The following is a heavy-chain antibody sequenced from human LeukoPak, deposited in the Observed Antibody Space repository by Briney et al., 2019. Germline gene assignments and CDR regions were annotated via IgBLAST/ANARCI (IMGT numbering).Heavy chain of an antibody. D-gene: IGHD3-22*01. CDR3: AREGLDTYYYDSSGPFDY. V-gene: IGHV4-34*01. Sequence: PSETLSLTCAVYGGSFSGYYWSWIRQPPGKGLEWIGEINHSGSTNYNPSLKSRVTISVDTSKNQFSLKLSSVTAADTAVYYCAREGLDTYYYDSSGPFDYWGQGTLVTVSP. CDR1: GGSFSGYY. CDR2: INHSGST. J-gene: IGHJ4*02.